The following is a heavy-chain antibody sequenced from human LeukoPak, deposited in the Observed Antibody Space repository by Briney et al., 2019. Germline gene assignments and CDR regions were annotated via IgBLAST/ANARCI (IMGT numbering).Heavy chain of an antibody. CDR1: GYTFTGYY. CDR3: AAHKGSRGAYLH. V-gene: IGHV1-2*02. CDR2: INPNSGGT. D-gene: IGHD2-21*01. Sequence: GASVKVSCKASGYTFTGYYMHWVRQAPGQGLEWMGWINPNSGGTNHAQKFQGRVTMTRDTSISTAYMELSRLRSDDTAVYYCAAHKGSRGAYLHWGQGTLVTVSS. J-gene: IGHJ4*02.